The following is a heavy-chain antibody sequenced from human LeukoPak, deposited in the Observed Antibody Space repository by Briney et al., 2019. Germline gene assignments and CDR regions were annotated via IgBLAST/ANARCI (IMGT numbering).Heavy chain of an antibody. J-gene: IGHJ4*02. CDR1: GGSISSSSYY. V-gene: IGHV4-39*01. CDR3: ARQTITFGGVMATPGHFDY. CDR2: IYYSGST. Sequence: PSETLSLTCTVSGGSISSSSYYWGWIRQPPGKGLEWIGSIYYSGSTYYNPSLKSRVTISVDTSKNQFSLKLSSVTAADTAVYYCARQTITFGGVMATPGHFDYWGQGTLVTVSS. D-gene: IGHD3-16*01.